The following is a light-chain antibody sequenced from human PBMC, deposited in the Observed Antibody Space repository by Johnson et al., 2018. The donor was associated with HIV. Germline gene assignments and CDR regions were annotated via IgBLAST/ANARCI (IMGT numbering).Light chain of an antibody. Sequence: SALTQPPSVSAAPGQKVTISCSGSSSNIGNNYVSWYQQVPGTAPKLLIYDNNRRPSGIPDRFSGSKSGTSATMAITGLQTGDEADYYCGAWDSSLSAYVFGTGTQVTV. V-gene: IGLV1-51*01. CDR2: DNN. CDR3: GAWDSSLSAYV. J-gene: IGLJ1*01. CDR1: SSNIGNNY.